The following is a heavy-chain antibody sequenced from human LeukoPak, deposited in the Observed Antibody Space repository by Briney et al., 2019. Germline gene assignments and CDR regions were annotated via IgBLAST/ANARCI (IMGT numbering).Heavy chain of an antibody. Sequence: GASVKVSGKASGYRFNIYGINWVRQAPGQGLEWMGWISAYSANTNYAQNFQGRVTMTRDTSTSTAYMELRSLRSDDTAVYYCARDFVRGSERVMGVDYWGQGTLVTVSS. CDR1: GYRFNIYG. J-gene: IGHJ4*02. CDR2: ISAYSANT. D-gene: IGHD3-16*01. V-gene: IGHV1-18*01. CDR3: ARDFVRGSERVMGVDY.